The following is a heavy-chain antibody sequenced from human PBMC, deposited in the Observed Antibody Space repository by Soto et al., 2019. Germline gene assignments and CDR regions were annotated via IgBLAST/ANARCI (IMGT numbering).Heavy chain of an antibody. J-gene: IGHJ3*01. D-gene: IGHD2-2*01. CDR1: GFSLSADGVG. V-gene: IGHV2-5*02. CDR3: AHAYGGTSWPDDAFDV. CDR2: IYWDDDK. Sequence: QITLKETGPTLVKPTQTLTLTCTFSGFSLSADGVGVGWIRQPPGKALEWLPHIYWDDDKRYRPSLKSRLTITKDTSKNQVVLTMTNMDPVDTATYYCAHAYGGTSWPDDAFDVWGQGTVVTVSS.